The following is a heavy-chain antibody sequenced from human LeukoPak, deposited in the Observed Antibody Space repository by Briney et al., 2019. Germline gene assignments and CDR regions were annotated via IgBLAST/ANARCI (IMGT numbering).Heavy chain of an antibody. CDR3: ASSRLSFGEFPYYFDY. Sequence: GGSLRLSCAAPGFTVSSNYMSWVRQAPGKGLEWVSVIYSGGSTYYADSVKGRFTISRDNSKNTLYLQMNSLRAEDTAVYYCASSRLSFGEFPYYFDYWGQGTLVTVSS. V-gene: IGHV3-53*01. J-gene: IGHJ4*02. D-gene: IGHD3-10*01. CDR2: IYSGGST. CDR1: GFTVSSNY.